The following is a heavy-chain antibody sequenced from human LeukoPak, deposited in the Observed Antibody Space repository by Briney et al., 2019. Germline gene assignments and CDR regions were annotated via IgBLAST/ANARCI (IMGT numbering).Heavy chain of an antibody. V-gene: IGHV3-23*01. CDR1: GFTFGTYA. Sequence: GGSLRLSCAASGFTFGTYAMNWVRQAPGKGLEWVSAISGSGSSTYYADSVKGRFIISRDNSKNTLYLQMNSLRAEDTAVYYCAKDKGWGYSAYDCYGMDVWGQGTTVTVSS. CDR3: AKDKGWGYSAYDCYGMDV. J-gene: IGHJ6*02. D-gene: IGHD1-26*01. CDR2: ISGSGSST.